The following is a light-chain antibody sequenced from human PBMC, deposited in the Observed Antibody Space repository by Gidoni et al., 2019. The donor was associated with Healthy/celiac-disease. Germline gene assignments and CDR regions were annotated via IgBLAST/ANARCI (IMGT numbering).Light chain of an antibody. V-gene: IGLV6-57*02. CDR2: EDN. CDR3: QSYDSSNLV. Sequence: NFMLTPPHSVSESPGTTVTISCTGSSGSIASNYVQWYQQRPGSAPTTVIYEDNQRPSGVPDRFSGSIDSSSNSASLTISGLKTEDEADYYCQSYDSSNLVFGGGTKLTVL. CDR1: SGSIASNY. J-gene: IGLJ3*02.